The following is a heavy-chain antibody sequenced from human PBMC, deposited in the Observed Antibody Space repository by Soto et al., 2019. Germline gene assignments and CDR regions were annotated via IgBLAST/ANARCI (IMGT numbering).Heavy chain of an antibody. D-gene: IGHD1-20*01. CDR2: INAGNGST. V-gene: IGHV1-3*01. J-gene: IGHJ4*02. Sequence: ASGKVSCKASGYTFTSYAMHWVRQAPGQRLEWMGWINAGNGSTKYSQKCQGRVTITRDTSASTAYMELSSLRSEDTAVYYCARVITGTFDYWGQGTMVTVSS. CDR3: ARVITGTFDY. CDR1: GYTFTSYA.